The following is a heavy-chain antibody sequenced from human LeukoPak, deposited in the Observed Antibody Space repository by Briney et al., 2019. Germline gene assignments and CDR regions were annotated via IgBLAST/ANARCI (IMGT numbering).Heavy chain of an antibody. D-gene: IGHD3-3*01. J-gene: IGHJ6*03. V-gene: IGHV1-69*01. CDR2: IIPIFGTA. CDR3: ARDPTRITIFGVVPQYMDV. CDR1: GGTFSSYA. Sequence: SVKVSCKASGGTFSSYAISWVRQAPGQGLEWMGGIIPIFGTANYAQKFQGRVTITADESTSTAYMELSSLSSEDTAVYYCARDPTRITIFGVVPQYMDVWGKGTTVTVSS.